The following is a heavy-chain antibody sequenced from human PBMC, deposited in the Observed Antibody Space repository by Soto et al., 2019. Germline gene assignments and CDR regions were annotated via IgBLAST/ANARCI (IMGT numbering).Heavy chain of an antibody. D-gene: IGHD5-18*01. V-gene: IGHV1-18*01. J-gene: IGHJ4*02. CDR1: GYTFASYG. CDR2: ISAYNGNT. Sequence: QVQLVQSGAEVRRPGASVKVSCKASGYTFASYGISWVRQAPGQGIERMGWISAYNGNTNYAHKLQGRVTMTTETSTATAYMELRSLRSDDTAVYYCARAVGYSYGFDYWGQGTLVTVSS. CDR3: ARAVGYSYGFDY.